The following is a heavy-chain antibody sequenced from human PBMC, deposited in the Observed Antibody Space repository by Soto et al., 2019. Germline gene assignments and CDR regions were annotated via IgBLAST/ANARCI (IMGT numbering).Heavy chain of an antibody. CDR2: INHSGST. Sequence: SAILSLACAVYGGSFSGYYWSWIRQPPGKGMEWIGEINHSGSTNYNPSLKSRVTISVDTSKNQFSLKLSSVTAADTAVYYCARTPRFYDILTGFYYYGMDVWGQGTTVT. V-gene: IGHV4-34*01. J-gene: IGHJ6*02. CDR3: ARTPRFYDILTGFYYYGMDV. CDR1: GGSFSGYY. D-gene: IGHD3-9*01.